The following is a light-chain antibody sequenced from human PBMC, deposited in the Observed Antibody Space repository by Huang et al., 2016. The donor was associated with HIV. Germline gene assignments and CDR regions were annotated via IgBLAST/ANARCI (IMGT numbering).Light chain of an antibody. J-gene: IGKJ2*01. CDR3: QQSDSTPYT. CDR1: QSFSRS. V-gene: IGKV1-39*01. CDR2: AAS. Sequence: DLQMTQSPSSLSASVGDRVTISSRSSQSFSRSLNWYQQRPGIPPKRLIYAASRLQSGVASRYSGIGSGTDFSLTINSLQAEDFATYYCQQSDSTPYTFGQGTKLEIK.